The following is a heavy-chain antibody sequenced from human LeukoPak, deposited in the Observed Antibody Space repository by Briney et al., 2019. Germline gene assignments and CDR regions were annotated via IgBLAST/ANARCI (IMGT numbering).Heavy chain of an antibody. Sequence: SQTLSLTCTVSGGSISSYYWSWIRQPAGKGLEWIGRIYTSGSTNYNPSLKSRVTMSVDTSKNQFSLKLSSVTAADTAVYYCATQREDWSFDIWGQGTMVTVSS. V-gene: IGHV4-4*07. J-gene: IGHJ3*02. CDR1: GGSISSYY. CDR3: ATQREDWSFDI. D-gene: IGHD2-15*01. CDR2: IYTSGST.